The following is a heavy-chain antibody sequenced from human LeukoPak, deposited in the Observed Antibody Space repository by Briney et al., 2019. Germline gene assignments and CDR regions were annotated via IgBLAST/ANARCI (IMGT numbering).Heavy chain of an antibody. V-gene: IGHV1-69*06. D-gene: IGHD3-10*01. CDR3: ARAPRVRGVIHYYYGMDV. J-gene: IGHJ6*04. CDR2: IIPIFGTA. Sequence: NLCYNGSGGTVSSYAVDWVGQAPGQGIEWMGGIIPIFGTANYAQKFQGRVTITADKSTSTAYMELSSLRSEDTAVYYCARAPRVRGVIHYYYGMDVWGKGTTVTVSS. CDR1: GGTVSSYA.